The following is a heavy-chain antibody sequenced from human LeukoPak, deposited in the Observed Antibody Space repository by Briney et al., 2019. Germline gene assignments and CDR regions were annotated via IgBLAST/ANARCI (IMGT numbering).Heavy chain of an antibody. D-gene: IGHD5-12*01. J-gene: IGHJ4*02. CDR3: ARWAVDTVATED. Sequence: SVKVSCKASGGTFNSYAISWVRQAPGQGLEWMGGIIPIFGTANYAQKFQGRVTITADKSTSTAYMELSSLRSEDTAVYYCARWAVDTVATEDWGQGTLVTVSS. CDR2: IIPIFGTA. CDR1: GGTFNSYA. V-gene: IGHV1-69*06.